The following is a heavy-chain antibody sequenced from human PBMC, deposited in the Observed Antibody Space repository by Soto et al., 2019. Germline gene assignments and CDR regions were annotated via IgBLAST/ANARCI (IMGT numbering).Heavy chain of an antibody. CDR1: GFPFGENA. CDR2: ISDSGATT. CDR3: AKEDTSSGSLDY. D-gene: IGHD6-19*01. J-gene: IGHJ4*02. V-gene: IGHV3-23*01. Sequence: EVQLLESGGGVVQPGGSLRLSCAASGFPFGENAISWVRQAPGKGLEWVPGISDSGATTYYADSVRGRFTISRDNSKNTLYLQMKSLRAEDSASYDCAKEDTSSGSLDYWGQGALVTVSS.